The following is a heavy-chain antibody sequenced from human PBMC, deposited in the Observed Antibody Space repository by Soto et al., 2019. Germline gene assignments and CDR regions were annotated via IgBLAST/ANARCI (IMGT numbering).Heavy chain of an antibody. Sequence: ASVKVSCKASGFTFTSSAVQWVRQARGQRLEWIGWIVVGSGNTNYAQKFQERVTITRDMSTSTAYMELSSLRSEDTAVYYCAAGGSYCGGDCYRTFDYWGQGTLVTVSS. J-gene: IGHJ4*02. D-gene: IGHD2-21*02. CDR3: AAGGSYCGGDCYRTFDY. CDR1: GFTFTSSA. V-gene: IGHV1-58*01. CDR2: IVVGSGNT.